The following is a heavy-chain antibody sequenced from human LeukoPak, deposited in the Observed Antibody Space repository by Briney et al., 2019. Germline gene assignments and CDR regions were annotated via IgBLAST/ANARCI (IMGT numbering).Heavy chain of an antibody. CDR2: ISYDGSNK. CDR1: GFTFSSYG. Sequence: GGSLRLSCAASGFTFSSYGMHWVRQAPGKGLEWVAVISYDGSNKYYADSVKGRFTISRDNSKNTLYLQMNSLRAEDTAVYYCAKDFGWLQFKGFFDYWGQGTLVTVSS. CDR3: AKDFGWLQFKGFFDY. D-gene: IGHD5-24*01. V-gene: IGHV3-30*18. J-gene: IGHJ4*02.